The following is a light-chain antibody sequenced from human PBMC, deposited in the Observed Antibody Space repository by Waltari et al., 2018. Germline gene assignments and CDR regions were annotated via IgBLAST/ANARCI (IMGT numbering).Light chain of an antibody. CDR1: QTVRTTY. J-gene: IGKJ4*02. Sequence: EIVLTHSTGTLSFSTGESATLSCRASQTVRTTYLAWYQQKPGQAPTLLIYGASSRATGIPDRFSGSGSGTDFCLTISRLEPEDFAVYYCQQYDILPATFGGGTKVEIK. V-gene: IGKV3-20*01. CDR2: GAS. CDR3: QQYDILPAT.